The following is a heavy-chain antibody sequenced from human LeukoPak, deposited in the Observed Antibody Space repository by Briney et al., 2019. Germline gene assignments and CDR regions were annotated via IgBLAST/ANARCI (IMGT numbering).Heavy chain of an antibody. CDR1: GVSVGSHF. Sequence: PSETLSLTCSVSGVSVGSHFWSWVRQPAGKALEWIGRVSASGAISSNPSLNSQVTMSLDTSKNQFSLKLTSVTAADTAVYFCARAYCGGDCTAGGAFDIWGQGTMVTVSS. V-gene: IGHV4-4*07. CDR3: ARAYCGGDCTAGGAFDI. J-gene: IGHJ3*02. CDR2: VSASGAI. D-gene: IGHD2-21*01.